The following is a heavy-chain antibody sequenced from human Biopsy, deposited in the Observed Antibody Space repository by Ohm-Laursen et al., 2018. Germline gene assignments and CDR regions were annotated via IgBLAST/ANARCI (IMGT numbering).Heavy chain of an antibody. J-gene: IGHJ6*02. Sequence: TQTLTLSCAFSRLSLSARGMCVSWIRQAPGKALEWLARVDWDDYKDYSASLQTKLSISKDTSNDQVVLTVNNVDPADTATYYCARTPILIVSAGLVYRHRRHLQGMDVWGQGIAVTVS. D-gene: IGHD6-13*01. V-gene: IGHV2-70*11. CDR2: VDWDDYK. CDR1: RLSLSARGMC. CDR3: ARTPILIVSAGLVYRHRRHLQGMDV.